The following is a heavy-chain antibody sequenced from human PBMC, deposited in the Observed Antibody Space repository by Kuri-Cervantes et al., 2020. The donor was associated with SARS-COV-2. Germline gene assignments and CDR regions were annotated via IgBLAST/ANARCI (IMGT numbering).Heavy chain of an antibody. D-gene: IGHD3-10*01. J-gene: IGHJ4*02. V-gene: IGHV1-69*13. Sequence: SVKVSCKASGGTFSNYAISWVRQAPGQGLEWMGGIIPIFGTANYAQKFQGRVTITADESTSTAHMELSSLRSEDTAVYYCARAETYYGSGSYYYWGQGTLVTVSS. CDR1: GGTFSNYA. CDR2: IIPIFGTA. CDR3: ARAETYYGSGSYYY.